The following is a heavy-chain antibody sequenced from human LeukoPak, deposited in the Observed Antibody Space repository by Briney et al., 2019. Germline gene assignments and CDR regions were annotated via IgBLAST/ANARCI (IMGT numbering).Heavy chain of an antibody. D-gene: IGHD6-19*01. J-gene: IGHJ4*02. CDR3: ARDPIAVAFFDY. CDR1: GGSISSYY. V-gene: IGHV4-4*07. CDR2: IYTSGST. Sequence: SETLSLTCTVSGGSISSYYWSWLRQPAGKGLEWIGRIYTSGSTNYNPSLKSRVTMSVDTSKNQFSLTLSSVTAADTAVYYCARDPIAVAFFDYWGQGTLVTVSS.